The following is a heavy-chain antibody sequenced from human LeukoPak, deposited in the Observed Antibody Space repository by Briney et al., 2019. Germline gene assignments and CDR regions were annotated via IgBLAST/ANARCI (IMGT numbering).Heavy chain of an antibody. CDR2: IYPGDSDT. CDR1: GYSFTSYW. CDR3: ARQDVTSEQQLYGVYLFDY. D-gene: IGHD6-13*01. J-gene: IGHJ4*02. Sequence: GESLKISCKGSGYSFTSYWIGWVRQMPGKGLEWMGIIYPGDSDTRYSPSFQGQVTISADKSISTAYLQWSSLKASDTAMYYCARQDVTSEQQLYGVYLFDYWGQGTLVTVSS. V-gene: IGHV5-51*01.